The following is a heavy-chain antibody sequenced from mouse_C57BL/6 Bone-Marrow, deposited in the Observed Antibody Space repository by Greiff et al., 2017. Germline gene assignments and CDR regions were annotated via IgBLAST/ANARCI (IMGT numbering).Heavy chain of an antibody. J-gene: IGHJ3*01. CDR2: IYPGDGDT. Sequence: QVQLKESGPELVKPGASVKISCKASGYAFSSSWMNWVKQRPGKGLEWIGRIYPGDGDTNYNGKFKGKATLTADKSSSTAYMQLSSLTAEDSAVYLCACSGFAYWGQGTLVTVSA. D-gene: IGHD6-1*01. V-gene: IGHV1-82*01. CDR1: GYAFSSSW. CDR3: ACSGFAY.